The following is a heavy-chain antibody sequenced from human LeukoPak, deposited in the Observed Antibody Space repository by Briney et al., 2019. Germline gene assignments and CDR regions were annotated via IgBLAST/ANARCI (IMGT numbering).Heavy chain of an antibody. D-gene: IGHD6-19*01. CDR1: GGTFGRYV. Sequence: SVKVSCKASGGTFGRYVISWVRQAPGQGLEWMGGIIPIFGTANYAQKFQGRVTITADESTITAYMELSSLRSEDTAVYYCARDVAGFFDEWGQGTLVTDSS. J-gene: IGHJ4*02. CDR3: ARDVAGFFDE. CDR2: IIPIFGTA. V-gene: IGHV1-69*13.